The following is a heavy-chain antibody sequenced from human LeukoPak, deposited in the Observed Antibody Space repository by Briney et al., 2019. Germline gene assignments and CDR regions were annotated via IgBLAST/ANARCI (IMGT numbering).Heavy chain of an antibody. CDR3: AREGDYENWLDP. Sequence: SGTLSLTCAVSDGSITDNWWSWVRQPPGKGLEWIGEIFHSGGTNYNPSLKSRVTISVDTSKNQFFLRLNSVTAADTAVYYCAREGDYENWLDPWGQGTLVTVSS. V-gene: IGHV4-4*02. J-gene: IGHJ5*02. CDR2: IFHSGGT. CDR1: DGSITDNW. D-gene: IGHD4-17*01.